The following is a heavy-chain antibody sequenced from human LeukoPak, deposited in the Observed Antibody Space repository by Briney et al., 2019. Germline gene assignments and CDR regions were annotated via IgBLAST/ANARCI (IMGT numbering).Heavy chain of an antibody. Sequence: SGGSLRLTCAASGFSFSSYAMSWVRQAPGKGLEWVSAISGSAGSTYSADSVKGRFTISRDNSKNTLYLQMNSLRAEDAAVYYCARGGGYDGLYFDYSGQGTLVTVPS. CDR1: GFSFSSYA. CDR3: ARGGGYDGLYFDY. V-gene: IGHV3-23*01. J-gene: IGHJ4*02. D-gene: IGHD6-19*01. CDR2: ISGSAGST.